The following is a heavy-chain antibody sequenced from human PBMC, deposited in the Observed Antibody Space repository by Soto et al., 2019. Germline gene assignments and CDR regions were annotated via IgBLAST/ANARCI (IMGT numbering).Heavy chain of an antibody. CDR1: GDSFSIYL. J-gene: IGHJ4*02. V-gene: IGHV1-69*13. CDR3: ARDDSGYDSMPHY. CDR2: IIPIFGTA. D-gene: IGHD5-12*01. Sequence: SPLKLSRKSSGDSFSIYLVGWLIMNPGQGLEWMGGIIPIFGTANYAQKFQGRVTITADESTSTAYMELSSLRSEDTAVYYCARDDSGYDSMPHYWGQGTLVTVSS.